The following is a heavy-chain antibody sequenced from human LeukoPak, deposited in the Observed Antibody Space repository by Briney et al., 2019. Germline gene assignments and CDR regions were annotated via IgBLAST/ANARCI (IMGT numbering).Heavy chain of an antibody. D-gene: IGHD3-10*01. CDR3: AKQRAYRGEWAFDI. V-gene: IGHV4-39*01. Sequence: SETLSLTCTVSIGSISSQPDYWVWIRQTPGQGLEWIASIHYRGHTFYNPSLKSRITISVDTSKNQMPLWLNSVTAADTAVYYCAKQRAYRGEWAFDIWGQGTRVIVS. CDR1: IGSISSQPDY. J-gene: IGHJ3*02. CDR2: IHYRGHT.